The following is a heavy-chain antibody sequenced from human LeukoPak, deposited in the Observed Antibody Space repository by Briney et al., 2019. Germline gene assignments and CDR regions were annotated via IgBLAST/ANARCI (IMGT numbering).Heavy chain of an antibody. D-gene: IGHD3-10*01. Sequence: GSSVKVSCKASGGTFSSYAISWVRQAPGQGLEWMGRIIPMLGIANYAQKFQGRVTITADKSTSTAYMELSSLRSEDTAVYYCARLYYYGSGRENFDYWGQGTLVTVSS. V-gene: IGHV1-69*04. CDR1: GGTFSSYA. CDR3: ARLYYYGSGRENFDY. J-gene: IGHJ4*02. CDR2: IIPMLGIA.